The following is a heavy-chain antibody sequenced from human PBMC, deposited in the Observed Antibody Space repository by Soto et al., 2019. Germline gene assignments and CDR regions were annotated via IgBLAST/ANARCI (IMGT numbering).Heavy chain of an antibody. V-gene: IGHV1-2*02. CDR3: ARGGGVGVAGSAAFDM. CDR1: GYPVTAYY. CDR2: INPATGAA. Sequence: QLHLVQSGAVVKKPGASVTVSCSASGYPVTAYYMHWVRQAPGRGLEWMGGINPATGAAKYTQTFRGRVTMTGDPSTGTVFMELSGLTSEDTAVFYCARGGGVGVAGSAAFDMWGQGTLVTVSS. D-gene: IGHD3-3*01. J-gene: IGHJ3*02.